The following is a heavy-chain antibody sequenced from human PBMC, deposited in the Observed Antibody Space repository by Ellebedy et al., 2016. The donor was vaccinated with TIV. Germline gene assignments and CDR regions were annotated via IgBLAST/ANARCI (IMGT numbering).Heavy chain of an antibody. D-gene: IGHD6-19*01. CDR3: ARSQLGSSGWSIDI. J-gene: IGHJ4*02. Sequence: GESLKISCAASGFTFSSYSMHWVRQAPGKGLGWVAVIWYDGSNKYYEDSVKGRFTISRDISRNTLYLQMNSLRAEDTAVYYCARSQLGSSGWSIDIWGQGTLVTVSS. CDR1: GFTFSSYS. V-gene: IGHV3-33*08. CDR2: IWYDGSNK.